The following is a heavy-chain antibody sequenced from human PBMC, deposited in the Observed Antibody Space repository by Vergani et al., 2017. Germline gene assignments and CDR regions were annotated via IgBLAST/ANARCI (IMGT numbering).Heavy chain of an antibody. D-gene: IGHD3-22*01. Sequence: QVQLQESGPGLVKPSETLSLTCTVSGDSISSRNCYWGWIRQPPGKGLEWIGSLFYGATAYYNPSLESRVIISIVTSKNQFSLRLSSVTAADTALYYCARINYYGSSGYSLTRWHNWFDPWGQGTLITFSS. CDR1: GDSISSRNCY. CDR2: LFYGATA. V-gene: IGHV4-39*01. J-gene: IGHJ5*02. CDR3: ARINYYGSSGYSLTRWHNWFDP.